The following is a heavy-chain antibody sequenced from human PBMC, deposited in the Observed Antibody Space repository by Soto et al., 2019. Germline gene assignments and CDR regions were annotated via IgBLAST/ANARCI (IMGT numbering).Heavy chain of an antibody. CDR2: INAGNGNT. Sequence: QVQLVQSGAEEKQPGASVKVSCKASGYSFTNHIIHWVRQAPGQRLECMGWINAGNGNTKYSQNFQGRVTVIRDTAXXTGDMEMSSLRSEDTAVYYWARGGGYDENGGAFDSWGQGTLVTVSS. D-gene: IGHD3-16*01. CDR1: GYSFTNHI. V-gene: IGHV1-3*05. J-gene: IGHJ5*01. CDR3: ARGGGYDENGGAFDS.